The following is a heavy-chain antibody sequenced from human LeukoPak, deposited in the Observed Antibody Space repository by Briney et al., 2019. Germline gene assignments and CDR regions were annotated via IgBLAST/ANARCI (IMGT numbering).Heavy chain of an antibody. J-gene: IGHJ6*03. CDR2: ISAYNGNT. D-gene: IGHD2-2*02. CDR3: ARDTYQLLYFYYYYYMDV. CDR1: GYTFTSYG. Sequence: ASVKVSCKASGYTFTSYGISWVRQAPGQGLEWMGWISAYNGNTNYAQKLQGRVTMITDTSTSTAYMELRSLRSDDTAVYYCARDTYQLLYFYYYYYMDVWGKGTTVTVSS. V-gene: IGHV1-18*01.